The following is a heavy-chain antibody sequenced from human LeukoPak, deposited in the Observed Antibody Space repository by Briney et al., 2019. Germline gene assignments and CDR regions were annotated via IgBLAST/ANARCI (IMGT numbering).Heavy chain of an antibody. CDR1: GFTFSSYS. J-gene: IGHJ4*02. Sequence: GGSLRLSCAASGFTFSSYSMNWVRQAPGKGLEWVSSISSSSSYIYYAGPVKGRFTISRDNFRSTLYLQMNSLRAGDTAVYYCTGHGSSSGWGQGTLVTVSS. CDR2: ISSSSSYI. V-gene: IGHV3-21*04. D-gene: IGHD6-6*01. CDR3: TGHGSSSG.